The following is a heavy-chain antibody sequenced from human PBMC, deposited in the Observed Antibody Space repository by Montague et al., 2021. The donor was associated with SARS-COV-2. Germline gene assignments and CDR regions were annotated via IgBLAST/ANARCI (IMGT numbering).Heavy chain of an antibody. Sequence: SETLSLTCTVSGGSMRDYYWSWIRQPPGEGLEWIGYIYYSGSTDYNPSLNSRVTLSLDTSKNQFSLNLRSVTAADTAFYYCARVHYYTGYDDSWGQGTLVSVSS. V-gene: IGHV4-59*01. CDR2: IYYSGST. J-gene: IGHJ4*02. D-gene: IGHD3-22*01. CDR1: GGSMRDYY. CDR3: ARVHYYTGYDDS.